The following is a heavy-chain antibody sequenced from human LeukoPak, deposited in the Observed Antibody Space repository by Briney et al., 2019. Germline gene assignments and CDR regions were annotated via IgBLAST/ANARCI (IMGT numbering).Heavy chain of an antibody. V-gene: IGHV4-61*01. CDR1: GGSVSSGSYY. J-gene: IGHJ5*02. CDR3: ARPVVVVAATFWFDP. CDR2: IYYSGST. D-gene: IGHD2-15*01. Sequence: SETLSLTCTVSGGSVSSGSYYWSWIRQPPGKGLERIGYIYYSGSTNYNPSLKSRVTISVDTSKNQFSLKLSSVTAADTAVYYCARPVVVVAATFWFDPWGQGTLVTVSS.